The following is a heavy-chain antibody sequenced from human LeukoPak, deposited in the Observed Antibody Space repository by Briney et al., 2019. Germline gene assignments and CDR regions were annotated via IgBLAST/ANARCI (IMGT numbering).Heavy chain of an antibody. J-gene: IGHJ3*02. V-gene: IGHV4-61*01. CDR3: ARAQTTYYYDSSGAFDI. CDR1: GYSISSGYY. D-gene: IGHD3-22*01. Sequence: PSETLSLTCTVSGYSISSGYYWGWIRQPPGKGLEWIGYIYYSGSTNYNPSLKSRVTISVDTSKNQFSLKLSSVTAADTAVYYCARAQTTYYYDSSGAFDIWGQGTMVTVSS. CDR2: IYYSGST.